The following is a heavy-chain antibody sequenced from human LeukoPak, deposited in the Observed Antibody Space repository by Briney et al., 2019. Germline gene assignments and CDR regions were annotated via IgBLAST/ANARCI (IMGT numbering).Heavy chain of an antibody. CDR3: ARDTVVPAAVDY. V-gene: IGHV1-18*04. Sequence: GASVKVSCKASGYTFTGYYMHWVRQAPGQGLEWMGWISAYNGNTNYAQKLQGRVTMTTDTSMSTAYMELRSLRSDDTAVYYCARDTVVPAAVDYWGQGTLVTVSS. CDR2: ISAYNGNT. D-gene: IGHD2-2*01. J-gene: IGHJ4*02. CDR1: GYTFTGYY.